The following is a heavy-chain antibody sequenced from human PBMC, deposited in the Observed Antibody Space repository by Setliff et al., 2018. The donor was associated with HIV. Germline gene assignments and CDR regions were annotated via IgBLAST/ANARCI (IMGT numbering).Heavy chain of an antibody. Sequence: GESLKIPCKGSGYSFTTYWIGWVRQMPGKGLEWMGIIYPGDSDTRYSPSFQGQVTISADKSISTAYLQWSSLKASDTAKYYCARGAVAGFGGLHAFDIWGHGTMVTVS. CDR3: ARGAVAGFGGLHAFDI. V-gene: IGHV5-51*01. D-gene: IGHD3-10*01. CDR2: IYPGDSDT. J-gene: IGHJ3*02. CDR1: GYSFTTYW.